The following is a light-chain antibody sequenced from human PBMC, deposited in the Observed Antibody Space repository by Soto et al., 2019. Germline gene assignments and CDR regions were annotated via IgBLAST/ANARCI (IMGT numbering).Light chain of an antibody. V-gene: IGKV1-5*03. CDR1: QSISSW. CDR2: KPF. J-gene: IGKJ1*01. Sequence: DIQLTQSPSTLSASVGDRVTITCRASQSISSWLAWYQQKPGKAPKFLIYKPFNLESGFPSRFSGSGAGTEYTLTISSLQPDDFATYYCQYYNNYCWTFGQGTKVEIK. CDR3: QYYNNYCWT.